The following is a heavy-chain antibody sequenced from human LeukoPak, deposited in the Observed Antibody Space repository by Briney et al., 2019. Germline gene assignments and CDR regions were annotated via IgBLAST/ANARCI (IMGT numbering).Heavy chain of an antibody. CDR3: ARGGDRDY. CDR1: GFTFSSYD. V-gene: IGHV3-13*04. J-gene: IGHJ4*02. Sequence: PGGSLRLSCAASGFTFSSYDMHWVRQVTGKRLEWVSAIGIAGDTYYLASVKGRFTISRENAKNSLYLQMNSLRAGDTAVYYCARGGDRDYWGQGTLVTVSS. CDR2: IGIAGDT.